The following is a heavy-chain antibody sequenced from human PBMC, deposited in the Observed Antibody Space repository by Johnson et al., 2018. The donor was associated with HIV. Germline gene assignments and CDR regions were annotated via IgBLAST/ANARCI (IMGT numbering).Heavy chain of an antibody. V-gene: IGHV3-20*04. CDR1: GFTFDDHG. CDR3: LRCVGVYGYDECDAFDI. CDR2: INWNGGRT. Sequence: VLLVESGGGVVRPGGSLRLSCAASGFTFDDHGMSWVRQGSGKGLEWVSGINWNGGRTGYAESVKGLFTISRDKAKKSLYLQMNSLRAEDTALYYCLRCVGVYGYDECDAFDIWGQGTMVTISS. D-gene: IGHD5-18*01. J-gene: IGHJ3*02.